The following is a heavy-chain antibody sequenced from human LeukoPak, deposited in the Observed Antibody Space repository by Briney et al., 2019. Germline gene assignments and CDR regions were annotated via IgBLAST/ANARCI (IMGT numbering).Heavy chain of an antibody. CDR3: ARLGRYGDPLDY. CDR1: GGSISSSSYY. J-gene: IGHJ4*02. Sequence: SETQSLTCTVCGGSISSSSYYWGWIPQPPGKGLEWIRSIYYSGSTYYNPSLKSRVTISVDTSKNQFSLKLSSVTAADTAVYYCARLGRYGDPLDYWGQGTLVTVSS. V-gene: IGHV4-39*01. CDR2: IYYSGST. D-gene: IGHD4-17*01.